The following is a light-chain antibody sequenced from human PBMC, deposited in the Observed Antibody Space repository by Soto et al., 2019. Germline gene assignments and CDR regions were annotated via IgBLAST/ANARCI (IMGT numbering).Light chain of an antibody. J-gene: IGKJ5*01. Sequence: ESVLAQSPATLSLSPGERATLSCRATQSLDSSLAWYQQKPGQAPRLLIYGASSRATGIPDRFSGSGSGTDFTLTISRLEPEDFAVYYCQQYGSSPRVTFGQGTRLEIK. V-gene: IGKV3-20*01. CDR1: QSLDSS. CDR3: QQYGSSPRVT. CDR2: GAS.